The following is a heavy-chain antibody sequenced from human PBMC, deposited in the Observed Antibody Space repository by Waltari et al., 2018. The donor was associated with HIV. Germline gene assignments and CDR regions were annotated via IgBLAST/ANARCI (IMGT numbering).Heavy chain of an antibody. J-gene: IGHJ3*02. CDR3: ARRKGDYRTAFDI. Sequence: EVKLVQAGAEAKEPGVTLKLCCKSLGDNLAGYWVGWVREMTGKALEWMGVISLGDSDAGYSPSFQGRVIMSTDSSISNVYLKWSSLSASDTDMYYCARRKGDYRTAFDIWGQGTMVTASS. D-gene: IGHD4-17*01. V-gene: IGHV5-51*03. CDR2: ISLGDSDA. CDR1: GDNLAGYW.